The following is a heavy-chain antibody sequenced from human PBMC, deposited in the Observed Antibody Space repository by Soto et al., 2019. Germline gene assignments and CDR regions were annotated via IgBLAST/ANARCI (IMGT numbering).Heavy chain of an antibody. CDR3: ARSPPPLGRFDS. J-gene: IGHJ5*01. V-gene: IGHV1-3*01. CDR1: GYTFANYA. Sequence: GASVKVPCKASGYTFANYAMQWVRQAPGQRLEWMGWINGGSGSTRYSQNFQGRLTITRDSSANTVYMELSSLRSGDTAIYYCARSPPPLGRFDSWGQGTLVTVSS. CDR2: INGGSGST.